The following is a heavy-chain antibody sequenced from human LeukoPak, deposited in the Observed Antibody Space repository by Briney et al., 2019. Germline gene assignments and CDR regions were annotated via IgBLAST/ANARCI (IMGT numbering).Heavy chain of an antibody. Sequence: GGSLRLSCAASGFTFSSYEMTWVRQAPGKGLEWVSYISSSGSTIYYADSVKGRYTISRDNAKNSLYLQMNSLRAEDTAVYYCARDLWDFWSGFDYWGQGTLVTVSS. CDR1: GFTFSSYE. V-gene: IGHV3-48*03. D-gene: IGHD3-3*01. J-gene: IGHJ4*02. CDR2: ISSSGSTI. CDR3: ARDLWDFWSGFDY.